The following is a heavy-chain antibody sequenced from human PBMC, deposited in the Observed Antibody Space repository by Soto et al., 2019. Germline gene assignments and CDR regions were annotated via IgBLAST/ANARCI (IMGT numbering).Heavy chain of an antibody. V-gene: IGHV4-34*01. CDR2: INHSGSA. CDR1: GGSFSGYY. D-gene: IGHD2-2*01. Sequence: PSETLSLTCAVYGGSFSGYYWSWIRQPPGKGLEWIGEINHSGSANYNPSLKSRVTISVDTSKNQFSLKLSSVTAADTAVYYCARGVQVVPAAMAYNYFDYWGQGTLVTVSS. CDR3: ARGVQVVPAAMAYNYFDY. J-gene: IGHJ4*02.